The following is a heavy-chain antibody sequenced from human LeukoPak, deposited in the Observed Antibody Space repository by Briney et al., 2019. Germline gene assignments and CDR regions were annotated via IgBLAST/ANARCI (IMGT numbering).Heavy chain of an antibody. J-gene: IGHJ3*02. V-gene: IGHV4-30-4*08. Sequence: PSETLSLTCTVSGDSISTYYWSWIRQPPGKGLEWIGYIYYSGSTYYNPSLKSRVTISVDTSKNQFSLKLSSVTAADTAVYYCARDRARRGVVVIQGGAFDIWGQGTMVTVSS. CDR3: ARDRARRGVVVIQGGAFDI. D-gene: IGHD3-22*01. CDR1: GDSISTYY. CDR2: IYYSGST.